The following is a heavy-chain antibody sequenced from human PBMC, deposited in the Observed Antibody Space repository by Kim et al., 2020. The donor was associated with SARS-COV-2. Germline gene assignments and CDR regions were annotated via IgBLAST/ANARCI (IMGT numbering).Heavy chain of an antibody. CDR1: GDSITSPNYY. J-gene: IGHJ4*02. CDR3: ARREDFYDSSGYYYFDF. V-gene: IGHV4-39*01. D-gene: IGHD3-22*01. Sequence: SETLSPTYTVSGDSITSPNYYWGWIRQPPGKGLQWIGSFYSSGSTSYNPSLKSRVTISVDTSTNQFSLKLSSVTAADTAVYYCARREDFYDSSGYYYFDFWGQGILVTVSS. CDR2: FYSSGST.